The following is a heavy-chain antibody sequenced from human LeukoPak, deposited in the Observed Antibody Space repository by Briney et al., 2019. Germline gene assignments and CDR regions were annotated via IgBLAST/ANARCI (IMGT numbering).Heavy chain of an antibody. D-gene: IGHD3-16*02. CDR2: ISSSGDNT. V-gene: IGHV3-23*01. Sequence: GGSLRLSCAASGFALRDSAMSWVRQAPGKGLEWVSLISSSGDNTYYTDSVKGRFTISRDNSKDTLYLQMNSLRAEDTAIYYCARDIELSTWGLGTMVTVSP. CDR3: ARDIELST. CDR1: GFALRDSA. J-gene: IGHJ3*01.